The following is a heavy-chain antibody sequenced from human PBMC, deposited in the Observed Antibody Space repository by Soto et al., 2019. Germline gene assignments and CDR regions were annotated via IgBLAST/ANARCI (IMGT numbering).Heavy chain of an antibody. D-gene: IGHD3-22*01. Sequence: GESLKISCKGSGYSFAGYWITWVRQKPGKGLEWMGRIDPSDSPTYYSPSFRGHVTISVTKSITTVFLQWSSLRASDPAMYYCARQIYDSDTGPNFQYYFDSWGQGTPVTVSS. CDR3: ARQIYDSDTGPNFQYYFDS. CDR2: IDPSDSPT. V-gene: IGHV5-10-1*01. J-gene: IGHJ4*02. CDR1: GYSFAGYW.